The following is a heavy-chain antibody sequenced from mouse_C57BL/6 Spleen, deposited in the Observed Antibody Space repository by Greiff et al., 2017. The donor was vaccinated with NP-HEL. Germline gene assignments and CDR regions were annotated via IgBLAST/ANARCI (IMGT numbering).Heavy chain of an antibody. CDR3: AREGVGAPFDY. CDR1: GYAFSSYW. D-gene: IGHD1-3*01. Sequence: QVQLQQSGAELVKPGASVKISCKASGYAFSSYWMNWVKQRPGKGLEWIGQIYPGDGDTNYNGKFKGKATLTADKSSSTAYMQLSSLTSEDSAVYFCAREGVGAPFDYWGQGTTLTVSS. CDR2: IYPGDGDT. V-gene: IGHV1-80*01. J-gene: IGHJ2*01.